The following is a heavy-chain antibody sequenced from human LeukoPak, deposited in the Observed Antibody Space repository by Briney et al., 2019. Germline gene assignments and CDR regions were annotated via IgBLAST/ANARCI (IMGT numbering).Heavy chain of an antibody. CDR3: ARHRAYSSSSPFDY. CDR2: IYYTGST. Sequence: PSETLSLTCSVSGGSISSLYWSWLRQPPGKGLEGGGYIYYTGSTNYNLSLKSRVTMFVAMSKAQFSLRLSSVTAAATAVYSCARHRAYSSSSPFDYWGQGTLVTVSS. V-gene: IGHV4-59*08. J-gene: IGHJ4*02. D-gene: IGHD6-6*01. CDR1: GGSISSLY.